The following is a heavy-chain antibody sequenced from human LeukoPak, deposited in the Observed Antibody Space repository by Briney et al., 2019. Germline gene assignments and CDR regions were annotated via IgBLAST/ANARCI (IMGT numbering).Heavy chain of an antibody. CDR3: ANLYDFWSGFPQDAFDI. V-gene: IGHV3-23*01. D-gene: IGHD3-3*01. J-gene: IGHJ3*02. CDR1: GFTFSSYA. CDR2: ISGSGGST. Sequence: GGSLRLSCAASGFTFSSYAMSWVRQAPGKGLEGGSAISGSGGSTYYADSVKGRFTISRDNSKNTLYLQMNSLRAEDTAVYYCANLYDFWSGFPQDAFDIWGQGTMVTVSS.